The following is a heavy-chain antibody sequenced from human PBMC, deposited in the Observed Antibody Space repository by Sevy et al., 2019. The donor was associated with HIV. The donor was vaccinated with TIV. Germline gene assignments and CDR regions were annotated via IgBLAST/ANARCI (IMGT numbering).Heavy chain of an antibody. CDR3: AREPYSYGSNWFDP. V-gene: IGHV1-69*04. D-gene: IGHD5-18*01. Sequence: ASVKVSCKASGGTFSSYAISWVRQAPGQGLEWMGRIIPILGIANYAQKFQGRVTITADKSTSTDYMELSSLRSEDTAVYYCAREPYSYGSNWFDPWGQGTLVTVSS. J-gene: IGHJ5*02. CDR1: GGTFSSYA. CDR2: IIPILGIA.